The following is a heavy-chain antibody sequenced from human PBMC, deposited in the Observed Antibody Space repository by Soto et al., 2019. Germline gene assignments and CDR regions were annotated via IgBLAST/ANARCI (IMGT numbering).Heavy chain of an antibody. CDR1: GLTLSSYA. Sequence: EVQLLESGGGLVQPGGSLRLSCAASGLTLSSYAMSWVRQAPGKGLEWVSAISGSGGSTYYADSVKGRFTISRDNSKNTLYLQMNSLRAEDTAVYYCAKDWLAVRGEPPTDWGQGTLVTVSS. D-gene: IGHD3-10*01. CDR2: ISGSGGST. J-gene: IGHJ4*02. CDR3: AKDWLAVRGEPPTD. V-gene: IGHV3-23*01.